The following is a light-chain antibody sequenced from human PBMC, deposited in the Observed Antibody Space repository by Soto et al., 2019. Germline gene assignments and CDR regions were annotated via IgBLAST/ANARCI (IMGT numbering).Light chain of an antibody. J-gene: IGKJ2*01. CDR1: QTVSSNY. V-gene: IGKV3-20*01. CDR3: QQYRSSPRT. Sequence: EIVLTQSPGTLSLSPGERATLSCRASQTVSSNYLAWYQQKPGQAPRLLIYDASSRATGIPDRFSGSGSGTDFTLTISRLEPEDFAVYYCQQYRSSPRTFGQGTKLEIK. CDR2: DAS.